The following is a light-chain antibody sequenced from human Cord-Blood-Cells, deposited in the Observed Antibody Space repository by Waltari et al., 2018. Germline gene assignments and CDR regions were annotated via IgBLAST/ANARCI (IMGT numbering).Light chain of an antibody. J-gene: IGLJ1*01. V-gene: IGLV2-14*01. CDR1: RSDVVGYNY. Sequence: QSALTQPASVSGSPGQSITIPCPGTRSDVVGYNYVSWYQQHPGKAPKLMIYEVSNRPSGVSNRFSGSKSGNTASLTISGLQAEDEADYYCSSYTSSSTPYVFGTGTKVTVL. CDR2: EVS. CDR3: SSYTSSSTPYV.